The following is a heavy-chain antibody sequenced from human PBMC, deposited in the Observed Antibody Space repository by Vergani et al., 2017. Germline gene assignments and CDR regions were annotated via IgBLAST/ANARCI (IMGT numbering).Heavy chain of an antibody. Sequence: VQLLESGGGLVQPGGSLRLSCAASGFTFSSYGMHWVRQAPGKGLEWVAFIRYDGSNKYYADSVKGRFTISRDNSKNTLYLQMNSLRAEDTAVYYCAKDRYGSSSWYYYYGMDVWGQGTTVTVSS. J-gene: IGHJ6*02. CDR1: GFTFSSYG. D-gene: IGHD6-13*01. V-gene: IGHV3-30*02. CDR2: IRYDGSNK. CDR3: AKDRYGSSSWYYYYGMDV.